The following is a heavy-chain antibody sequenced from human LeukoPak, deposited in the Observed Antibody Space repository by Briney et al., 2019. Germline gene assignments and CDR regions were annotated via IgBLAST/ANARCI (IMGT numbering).Heavy chain of an antibody. CDR3: ARLGRFTVRTLDY. CDR1: GVSISSGDYY. CDR2: IYYSGST. V-gene: IGHV4-30-4*01. J-gene: IGHJ4*02. Sequence: PSETLSLTCTVSGVSISSGDYYWRWLRQPPGKGLEWIGYIYYSGSTYYNPSLKSRVIISVDTSKNHFSLKLSSVTAADTAVYYCARLGRFTVRTLDYWGQGTLVTVSS. D-gene: IGHD3-3*01.